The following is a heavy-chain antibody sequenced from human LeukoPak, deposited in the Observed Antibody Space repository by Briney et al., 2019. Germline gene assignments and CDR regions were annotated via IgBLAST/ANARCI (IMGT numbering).Heavy chain of an antibody. J-gene: IGHJ4*02. Sequence: SVKVSCKASGYTFTGYYMHWVRQAPGQGLEWMGRIIPILGIANYAQKFQGRVTITADKSTSTAYMELSSLRSEDTAVYYCARGGKKAYCGGDCYSMDYWGQGTLVTVSS. V-gene: IGHV1-69*04. CDR2: IIPILGIA. CDR1: GYTFTGYY. D-gene: IGHD2-21*02. CDR3: ARGGKKAYCGGDCYSMDY.